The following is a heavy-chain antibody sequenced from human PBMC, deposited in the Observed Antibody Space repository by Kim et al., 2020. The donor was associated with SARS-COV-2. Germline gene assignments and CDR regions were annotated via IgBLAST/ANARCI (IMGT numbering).Heavy chain of an antibody. CDR3: ARDTGYDILTGYYKGWFDP. D-gene: IGHD3-9*01. J-gene: IGHJ5*02. Sequence: SRVTISVDTSKNQFSLKLSSVTAADTAVYYCARDTGYDILTGYYKGWFDPWGQGTLVTVSS. V-gene: IGHV4-39*07.